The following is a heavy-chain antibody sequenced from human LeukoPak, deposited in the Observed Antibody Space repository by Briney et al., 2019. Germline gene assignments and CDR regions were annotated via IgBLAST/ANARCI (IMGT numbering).Heavy chain of an antibody. J-gene: IGHJ4*02. CDR2: INHSGST. CDR1: GGSFSGYC. D-gene: IGHD5-24*01. CDR3: ARARSRWLQLPGY. V-gene: IGHV4-34*01. Sequence: PSETLSLTCAVYGGSFSGYCWSWIRQPPGKGLEWIGEINHSGSTNYNPSLKSRVTISVDTSKNQFSLKLSSVTAADTAVYYCARARSRWLQLPGYWGQGTLVTVSS.